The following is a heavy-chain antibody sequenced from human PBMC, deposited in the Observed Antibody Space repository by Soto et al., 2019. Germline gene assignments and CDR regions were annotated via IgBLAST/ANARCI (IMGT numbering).Heavy chain of an antibody. J-gene: IGHJ2*01. D-gene: IGHD4-17*01. CDR3: AKRTVGWYFDL. V-gene: IGHV3-23*01. Sequence: EVQLLESGGGLVQPGGSLRLSCAASGFTFRSYAMNWVRQAPGKGLEWVSVISGSGGSTYYADDVKGRFTISRDNSKNTLYLQMNSLRAEDTAVYYCAKRTVGWYFDLWGLGTLVTVSS. CDR2: ISGSGGST. CDR1: GFTFRSYA.